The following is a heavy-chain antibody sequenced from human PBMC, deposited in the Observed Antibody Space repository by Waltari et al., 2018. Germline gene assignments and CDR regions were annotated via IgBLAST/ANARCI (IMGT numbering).Heavy chain of an antibody. CDR2: INPNSGGT. V-gene: IGHV1-2*02. CDR3: ARSITGTTGDYFDY. J-gene: IGHJ4*02. Sequence: HVQVVQSGAEVKRPGASLKVSCKASGYTFTGYYMHWVRQAPGQGLEWMGWINPNSGGTNYEQKFQGRVTMTRDTSISTAYMELSRLRSDDTAVYYCARSITGTTGDYFDYWGQGTLVTVSS. CDR1: GYTFTGYY. D-gene: IGHD1-7*01.